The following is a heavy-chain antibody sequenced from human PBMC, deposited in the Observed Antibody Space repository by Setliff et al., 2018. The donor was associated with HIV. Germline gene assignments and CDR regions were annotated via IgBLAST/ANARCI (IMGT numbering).Heavy chain of an antibody. CDR2: INQDGSEE. V-gene: IGHV3-7*04. D-gene: IGHD4-17*01. Sequence: LRLSCAASGFTFSNYWMIWVRQAPGKGLEWVANINQDGSEEYYVDSVKGRFTISRDNAKNSLYLQMNRLRAEDTAVYYCARGGGDYEGDPYYYYMDVWGKGTTVTVSS. CDR3: ARGGGDYEGDPYYYYMDV. CDR1: GFTFSNYW. J-gene: IGHJ6*03.